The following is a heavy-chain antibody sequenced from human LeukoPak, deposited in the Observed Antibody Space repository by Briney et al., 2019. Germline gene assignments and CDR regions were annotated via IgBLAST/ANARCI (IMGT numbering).Heavy chain of an antibody. CDR2: IYWDDDK. V-gene: IGHV2-5*02. Sequence: SGPTLVKPTQTLTLTCTFSGFSLSTRGVGVGWIRQPPGKALGWLALIYWDDDKRYSPSLKSRLTITKDTSKNQVVLTMTNMDPVDTATYYCAHKQWSTIFGVVKTSDAFDIWGQGTMVTVSS. CDR3: AHKQWSTIFGVVKTSDAFDI. CDR1: GFSLSTRGVG. D-gene: IGHD3-3*01. J-gene: IGHJ3*02.